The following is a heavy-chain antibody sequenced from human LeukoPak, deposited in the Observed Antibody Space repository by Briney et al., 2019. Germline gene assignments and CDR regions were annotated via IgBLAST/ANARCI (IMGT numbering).Heavy chain of an antibody. CDR2: IYYSGST. CDR3: ARDPRMDCGGDCSAGVGL. Sequence: SDTLSHTCTVSGGPIRSGGYYWSWIRQHPGKGLEGIGYIYYSGSTHYNPSLKRRVTISVDTTKNHVSLKLSSVTRGDSAVYYCARDPRMDCGGDCSAGVGLWGEGTMVTVSS. CDR1: GGPIRSGGYY. J-gene: IGHJ3*01. V-gene: IGHV4-31*03. D-gene: IGHD2-21*02.